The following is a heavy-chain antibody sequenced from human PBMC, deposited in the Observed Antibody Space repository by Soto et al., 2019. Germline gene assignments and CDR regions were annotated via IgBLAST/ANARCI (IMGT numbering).Heavy chain of an antibody. CDR1: GGSISSYY. D-gene: IGHD6-19*01. CDR2: IYYSGST. J-gene: IGHJ5*02. CDR3: ARGGAPFFGYSSGSIFDP. Sequence: SETLSLTCTVSGGSISSYYWSWIRQPPGKGLEWIGYIYYSGSTNYNPSLKSRVTISVDTSKNQFSLKLSSVTAADTAVYYCARGGAPFFGYSSGSIFDPWGQGTLVTVSS. V-gene: IGHV4-59*01.